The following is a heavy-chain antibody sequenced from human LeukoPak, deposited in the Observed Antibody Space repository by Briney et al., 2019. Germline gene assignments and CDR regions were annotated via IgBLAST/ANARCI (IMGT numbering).Heavy chain of an antibody. CDR2: IYYSGST. CDR3: ARGLRNYYDSSGYHY. V-gene: IGHV4-39*07. D-gene: IGHD3-22*01. CDR1: GGSISSSSYY. J-gene: IGHJ4*02. Sequence: PSETLSLTCTVSGGSISSSSYYWGWIRQPPGKGLEWIGSIYYSGSTYYNPSLKSRVTISVDTSKNQFSLKLSSVTAADTAVYYCARGLRNYYDSSGYHYWGQGTLVTVSS.